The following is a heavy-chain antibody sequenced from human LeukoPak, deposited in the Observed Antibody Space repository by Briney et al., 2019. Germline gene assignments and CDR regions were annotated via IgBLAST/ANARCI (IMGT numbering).Heavy chain of an antibody. J-gene: IGHJ4*02. D-gene: IGHD6-19*01. V-gene: IGHV1-3*01. CDR2: INAGNGNT. Sequence: ASVKVSCKASGGTFSSYAISWVRQAPGQRLEWMGWINAGNGNTKYSQKFQGRVTITRDTSASTAYMELSSLRSEDTAVYYCARAIAVADDFDYWGQGTLVTVSS. CDR3: ARAIAVADDFDY. CDR1: GGTFSSYA.